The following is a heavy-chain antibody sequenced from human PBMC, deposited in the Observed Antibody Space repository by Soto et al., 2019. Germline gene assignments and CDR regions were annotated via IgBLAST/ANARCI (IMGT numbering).Heavy chain of an antibody. CDR2: IILIFGTA. V-gene: IGHV1-69*01. D-gene: IGHD5-18*01. Sequence: QVQLVQSGAEVKKPGSSVKVSCKASGGTFSSYAISWVRQAPGQGLEWMGGIILIFGTANYAQKFQGRVTITADESTSTAYMELSSLRSEDTAVYYCARAGWIQLWNYFDYWGQGPLVTVSS. CDR1: GGTFSSYA. CDR3: ARAGWIQLWNYFDY. J-gene: IGHJ4*02.